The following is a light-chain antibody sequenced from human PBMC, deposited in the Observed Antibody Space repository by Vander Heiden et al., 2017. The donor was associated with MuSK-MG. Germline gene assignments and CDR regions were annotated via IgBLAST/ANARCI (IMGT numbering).Light chain of an antibody. CDR1: SSNIGSNY. CDR3: AACDDSLSGPV. Sequence: QSVLTQPPSASGIPGQRVTISCSGSSSNIGSNYVYWYQQLPGTAPKLLIYRNNQRPSGVPERCYGSKSGASASLAISGLRSEDEADYYCAACDDSLSGPVFGGGTKLTVL. CDR2: RNN. J-gene: IGLJ2*01. V-gene: IGLV1-47*01.